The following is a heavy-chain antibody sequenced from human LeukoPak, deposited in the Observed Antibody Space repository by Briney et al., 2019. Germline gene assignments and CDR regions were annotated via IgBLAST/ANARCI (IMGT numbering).Heavy chain of an antibody. CDR2: MNPNSGNT. CDR3: ARGSYLDY. J-gene: IGHJ4*02. V-gene: IGHV1-8*01. Sequence: ASVKVSCKASGYTFTSYDINWVRQATGQGLEWMGWMNPNSGNTGYAQKLQDRVTMTTDTSTSTAYMELRSLRSDDTAVYYCARGSYLDYWGQGTLVTVSS. CDR1: GYTFTSYD.